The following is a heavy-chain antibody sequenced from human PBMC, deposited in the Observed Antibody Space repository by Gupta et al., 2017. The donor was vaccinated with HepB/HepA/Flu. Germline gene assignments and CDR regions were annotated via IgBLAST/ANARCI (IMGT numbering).Heavy chain of an antibody. D-gene: IGHD3-10*01. CDR3: AIIDVTGVISPDAFDI. J-gene: IGHJ3*02. Sequence: LVESGGGVVQPGGSLRLSCAASGFTFDDYALHWVRQAPGKGLEWVSLISGDGGSTYYADSVKGRFTISRDNSKNSLYLQMNSLRTEDTALYYCAIIDVTGVISPDAFDIWGQGTMVTVSS. CDR1: GFTFDDYA. V-gene: IGHV3-43*02. CDR2: ISGDGGST.